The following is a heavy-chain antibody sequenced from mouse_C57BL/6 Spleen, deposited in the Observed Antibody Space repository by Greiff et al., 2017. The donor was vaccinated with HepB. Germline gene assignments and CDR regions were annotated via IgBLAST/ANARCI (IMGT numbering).Heavy chain of an antibody. J-gene: IGHJ2*01. Sequence: EVQLQQSGAELVRPGASVKLSCTASGFNIKDDYMHWVKQRPEQGLEWIGWIDPENGDTVYASKFQGKATITADTSSNTAYLQLSSLTTEDTAVYYGTTSRLGRGYDFDYWGQGTTVTVSS. CDR2: IDPENGDT. V-gene: IGHV14-4*01. CDR3: TTSRLGRGYDFDY. D-gene: IGHD2-2*01. CDR1: GFNIKDDY.